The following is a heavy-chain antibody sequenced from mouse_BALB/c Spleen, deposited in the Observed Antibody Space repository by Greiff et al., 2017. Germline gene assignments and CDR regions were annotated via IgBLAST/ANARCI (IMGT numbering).Heavy chain of an antibody. J-gene: IGHJ2*01. CDR1: GFTFSSYG. CDR2: INSNGGST. CDR3: ARPYGGFDY. D-gene: IGHD1-1*01. Sequence: EVQLVESGGGLVQPGGSLKLSCAASGFTFSSYGMSWVRQTPDKRLELVATINSNGGSTYYPDSVKGRFTISRDNAKNTLYLQMSSLKSEDTAMYYCARPYGGFDYWGQGTTLTVSS. V-gene: IGHV5-6-3*01.